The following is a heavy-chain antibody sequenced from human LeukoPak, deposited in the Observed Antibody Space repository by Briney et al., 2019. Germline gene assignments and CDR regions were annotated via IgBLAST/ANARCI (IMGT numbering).Heavy chain of an antibody. Sequence: GGSLKLSCAASGFSFNSYSMNWVRQAPGKGLEWVSSISSGSSYTYYADSVKGQFTVSRDNSKNLPYLQMNSLRAEDSAVYYCVRDRTYYYESSGPWGQGTLVTVSS. V-gene: IGHV3-21*01. CDR3: VRDRTYYYESSGP. CDR1: GFSFNSYS. CDR2: ISSGSSYT. J-gene: IGHJ5*02. D-gene: IGHD3-22*01.